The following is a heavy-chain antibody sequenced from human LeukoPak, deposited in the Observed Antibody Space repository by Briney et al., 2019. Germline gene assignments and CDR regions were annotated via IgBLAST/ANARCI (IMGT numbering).Heavy chain of an antibody. D-gene: IGHD3-9*01. CDR1: GFTFSSFH. V-gene: IGHV3-23*01. CDR2: ISGSGETT. Sequence: GGSLRLSCEASGFTFSSFHMSWVRQAPGKGLEWVSAISGSGETTYYADSVKGRFTVSRDNSKNTLYLQMNSLRAEDTALYYCARKLRYFDWLRVDYYYYYMDVWGKGTTVTVSS. CDR3: ARKLRYFDWLRVDYYYYYMDV. J-gene: IGHJ6*03.